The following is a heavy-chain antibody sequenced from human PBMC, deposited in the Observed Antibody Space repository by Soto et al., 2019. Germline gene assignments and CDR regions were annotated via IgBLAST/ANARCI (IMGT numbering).Heavy chain of an antibody. CDR1: GFTFSAAW. CDR3: TTVPYSSGAT. CDR2: IKSKTDGGTT. V-gene: IGHV3-15*07. J-gene: IGHJ4*02. Sequence: GGSLRLSCAASGFTFSAAWLNWVRQAPGKGLEWVGRIKSKTDGGTTDYAAPVKGRFTISRDDSENTLHLQMHSLKTEDTAVYYCTTVPYSSGATWGLGILVTVSS. D-gene: IGHD6-19*01.